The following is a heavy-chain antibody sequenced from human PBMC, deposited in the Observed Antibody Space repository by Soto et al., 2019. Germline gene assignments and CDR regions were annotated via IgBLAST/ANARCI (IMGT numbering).Heavy chain of an antibody. Sequence: QVQLVQSGAEVKKPGASVKVSCKASGYTFTGYYMHWVRQAPGQGLERMGWINPNSGGTNYAQKFQGWVTMTRDTSISTAYMELSRLRSDDTAVYYCATDLFGTGTTLRYWGQGTLVTVSS. D-gene: IGHD1-7*01. CDR2: INPNSGGT. J-gene: IGHJ4*02. V-gene: IGHV1-2*04. CDR3: ATDLFGTGTTLRY. CDR1: GYTFTGYY.